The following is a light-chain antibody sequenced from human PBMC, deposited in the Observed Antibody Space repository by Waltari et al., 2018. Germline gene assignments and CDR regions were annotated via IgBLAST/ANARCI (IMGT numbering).Light chain of an antibody. CDR1: QSVGIN. CDR2: GAS. J-gene: IGKJ4*01. V-gene: IGKV3-15*01. CDR3: QQHNNWPLT. Sequence: EIVMTPSPATLSGSPGARATLPCRASQSVGINLAWYPQKPGQAPRLLISGASTGATGVPARFSGSGSGTEFTLTISSLQSEDFAIYYCQQHNNWPLTFGGGTKVESK.